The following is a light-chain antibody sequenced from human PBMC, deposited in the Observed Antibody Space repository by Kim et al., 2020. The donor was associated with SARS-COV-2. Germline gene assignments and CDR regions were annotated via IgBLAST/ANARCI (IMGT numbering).Light chain of an antibody. CDR2: YDS. CDR1: NIGSKS. V-gene: IGLV3-21*04. CDR3: QVWDSSSVV. Sequence: VAPGKTARITCGRNNIGSKSVHWYQQKPGQAPVLVIYYDSDRPSGIPERFSGSNSGNTATLTISRVEAGDEADYYCQVWDSSSVVFGGGTKLTVL. J-gene: IGLJ2*01.